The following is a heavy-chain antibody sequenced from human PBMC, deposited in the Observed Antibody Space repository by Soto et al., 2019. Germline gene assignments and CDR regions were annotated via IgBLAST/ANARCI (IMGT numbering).Heavy chain of an antibody. Sequence: EVQLLESGGGLVQPGGSLRLSCAASGFTFSSYAMSWVRQAPGKGLEWVSAISGSGGSTYYADSVKGRFTISRDNPKNTLYLQMNSLRAEDTAVYYCAKFWSRIAVAGTSLWFDYWGQGTLVTVSS. CDR3: AKFWSRIAVAGTSLWFDY. V-gene: IGHV3-23*01. CDR2: ISGSGGST. D-gene: IGHD6-19*01. J-gene: IGHJ5*01. CDR1: GFTFSSYA.